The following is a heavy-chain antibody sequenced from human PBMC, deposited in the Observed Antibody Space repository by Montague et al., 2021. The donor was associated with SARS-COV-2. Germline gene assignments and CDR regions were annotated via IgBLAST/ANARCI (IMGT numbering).Heavy chain of an antibody. J-gene: IGHJ6*03. D-gene: IGHD3-10*01. Sequence: SETLSLTCAVHGGSFSTYSWNWIRQPPRKGLEWIGKIHHGGSTNYNPSLKSRVTISADTSKNQFSLKLTSVAAADTAVYYCARLGDGVVPSPILGVGPYYSYYYMDVWGKGTTVTVSS. V-gene: IGHV4-34*01. CDR1: GGSFSTYS. CDR2: IHHGGST. CDR3: ARLGDGVVPSPILGVGPYYSYYYMDV.